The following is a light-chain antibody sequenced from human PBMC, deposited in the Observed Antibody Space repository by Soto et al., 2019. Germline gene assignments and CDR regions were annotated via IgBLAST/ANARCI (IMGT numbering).Light chain of an antibody. CDR2: SAS. Sequence: DILMTQSPSSLSASVGDRVTISCRASQTINTNLNWYQQNPGKAPKLLIYSASTLQTGVPSRFSGSGSGTDFTLTISGLQPEDCATYYCQQSYMTPPFFGPGTKVDI. J-gene: IGKJ3*01. CDR1: QTINTN. CDR3: QQSYMTPPF. V-gene: IGKV1-39*01.